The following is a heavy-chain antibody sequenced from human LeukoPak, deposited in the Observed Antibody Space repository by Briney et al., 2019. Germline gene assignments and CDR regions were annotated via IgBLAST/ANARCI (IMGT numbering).Heavy chain of an antibody. CDR2: IRNKANSYTT. CDR3: AREYYCRLDY. CDR1: GFSFSDNY. Sequence: GGSLRLSCAAPGFSFSDNYMDWVRQAPGKGLEWVGRIRNKANSYTTDYAASVRGRFIIPRDDSKNSLYLEMNSLKTEDTAVYYCAREYYCRLDYWGRGTLVTVSS. D-gene: IGHD3-10*01. V-gene: IGHV3-72*01. J-gene: IGHJ4*02.